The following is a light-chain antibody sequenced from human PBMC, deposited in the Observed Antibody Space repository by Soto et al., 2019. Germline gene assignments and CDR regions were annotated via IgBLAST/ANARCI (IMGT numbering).Light chain of an antibody. V-gene: IGLV1-40*01. Sequence: QSALAQRPSVSGAPGQSVTISCTGSSSNIGAGYAVHWYQQLPGKAPKLLIYGNTNRPSGVPDRFSGSKSGTSASLAITGIQAADEADYYCQSYDSSLSAYYVFGGGKKVTV. J-gene: IGLJ2*01. CDR2: GNT. CDR3: QSYDSSLSAYYV. CDR1: SSNIGAGYA.